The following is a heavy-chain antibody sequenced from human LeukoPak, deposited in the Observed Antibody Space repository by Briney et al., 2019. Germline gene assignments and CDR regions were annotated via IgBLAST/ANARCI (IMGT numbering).Heavy chain of an antibody. V-gene: IGHV4-4*07. CDR2: IYTSGST. Sequence: SETLPLTCTVSGGSISSYYWGWIRQPAGKGLEWIGRIYTSGSTNYNPSLKSRVTMSVDTSKSQFSLKLSSVTAADTAVYYCARRKGGDGPWYFDLWGRGTLVTVSS. CDR3: ARRKGGDGPWYFDL. J-gene: IGHJ2*01. D-gene: IGHD2-21*02. CDR1: GGSISSYY.